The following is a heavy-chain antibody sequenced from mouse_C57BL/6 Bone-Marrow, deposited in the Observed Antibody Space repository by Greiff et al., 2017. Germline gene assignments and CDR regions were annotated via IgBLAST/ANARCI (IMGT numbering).Heavy chain of an antibody. D-gene: IGHD4-1*01. CDR2: ISSGSSTI. Sequence: EVQLVESGGGLVKPGGSLKLSCAASGFTFSDYGMHWVSQAPEKGLEWVAYISSGSSTIYFADTVKGRFTISRDNAKKTLFLQMTGLRSEDTAMYYCAGGTGTPCAYWGQGTLVTVSA. V-gene: IGHV5-17*01. J-gene: IGHJ3*01. CDR1: GFTFSDYG. CDR3: AGGTGTPCAY.